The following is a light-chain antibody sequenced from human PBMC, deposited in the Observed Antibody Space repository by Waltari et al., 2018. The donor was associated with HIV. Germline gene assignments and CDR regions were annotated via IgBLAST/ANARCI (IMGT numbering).Light chain of an antibody. CDR1: RSDIGTYDH. V-gene: IGLV2-14*01. J-gene: IGLJ3*02. CDR3: DSYTTANTRV. CDR2: DVF. Sequence: QSALTQPASVSGSPGQSITISCTGTRSDIGTYDHVSWYRQYPGKAPKLMIYDVFKRPSGVSDRCSGSKSVNTASLTVSGLQAEDEADYYCDSYTTANTRVFGGGTKLTVL.